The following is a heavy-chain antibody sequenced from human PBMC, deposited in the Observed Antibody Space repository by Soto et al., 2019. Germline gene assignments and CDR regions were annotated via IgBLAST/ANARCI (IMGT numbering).Heavy chain of an antibody. CDR1: GGSIKVGGYY. V-gene: IGHV4-39*01. CDR3: ARLAYSHYST. CDR2: IYYSGTT. Sequence: PSETRSLTCAVSGGSIKVGGYYWGWIRQPPGKGLEWVATIYYSGTTYYNPSLKSRLTISLDTSRNQFSLDLTSVTAADTAVYYCARLAYSHYSTWGQGTLVTVS. J-gene: IGHJ4*02. D-gene: IGHD5-12*01.